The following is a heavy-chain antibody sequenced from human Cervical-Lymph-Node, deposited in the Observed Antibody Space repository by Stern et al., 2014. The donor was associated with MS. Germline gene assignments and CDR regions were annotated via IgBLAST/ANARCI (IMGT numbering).Heavy chain of an antibody. D-gene: IGHD3-3*01. J-gene: IGHJ3*02. CDR3: ARAIFGVVTPTMAPDAFDI. CDR2: IYTDGST. V-gene: IGHV3-53*01. Sequence: EVQLVESGGGLIQPGGALRLSCAASGFTVSCNYMSWVRQSPGTGLQWVSLIYTDGSTYYADSVKGLFTISRDHSKNTLYLQMNSLGAEDTALYYCARAIFGVVTPTMAPDAFDIWGQGTMVTVSS. CDR1: GFTVSCNY.